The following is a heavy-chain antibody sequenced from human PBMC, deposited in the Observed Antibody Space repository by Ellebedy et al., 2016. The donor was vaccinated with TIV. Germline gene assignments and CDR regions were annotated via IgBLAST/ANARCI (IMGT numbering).Heavy chain of an antibody. CDR3: ARHTTMAYLFGY. V-gene: IGHV3-11*01. CDR2: ISLSVNTM. Sequence: GESLKISCAASGFSFSDYSMSWVRQAPGKGLEWVSRISLSVNTMYYADSVQGRFTISRDNAKNSLFLQMNNLRAEDTAVYFCARHTTMAYLFGYWGQGALVTVSS. CDR1: GFSFSDYS. J-gene: IGHJ4*02. D-gene: IGHD1-1*01.